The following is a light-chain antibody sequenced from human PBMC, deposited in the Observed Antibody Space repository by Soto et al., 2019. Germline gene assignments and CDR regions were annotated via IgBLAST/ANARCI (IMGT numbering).Light chain of an antibody. V-gene: IGKV3-15*01. J-gene: IGKJ4*01. Sequence: DIVMTQSPATLSVAPGERVTFSCRASQGVSRKLAWYQHKPGQAPRLLISGASTGATGIPARFSGSGSGTEFTLTISSLQSEDVAAYYCQKYNSAPLTFGGGTKVEIK. CDR1: QGVSRK. CDR3: QKYNSAPLT. CDR2: GAS.